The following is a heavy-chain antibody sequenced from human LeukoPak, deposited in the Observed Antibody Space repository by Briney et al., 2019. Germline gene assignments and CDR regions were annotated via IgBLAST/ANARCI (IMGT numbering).Heavy chain of an antibody. CDR2: ISASGHIS. CDR3: ARDGGGAKAGGAFDI. CDR1: GITFSSYA. D-gene: IGHD1-26*01. V-gene: IGHV3-23*01. Sequence: PGGSLRLSCAASGITFSSYAISWVRQAPGKGLEWVSIISASGHISNYADSVKGRFTISRDNAKNSLYLQMNSLRAEDTAVYYCARDGGGAKAGGAFDIWGQGTMVTVSS. J-gene: IGHJ3*02.